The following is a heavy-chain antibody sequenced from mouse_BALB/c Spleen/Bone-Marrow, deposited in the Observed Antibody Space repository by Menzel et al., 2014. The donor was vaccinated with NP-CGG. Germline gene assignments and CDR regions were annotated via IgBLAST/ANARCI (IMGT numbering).Heavy chain of an antibody. CDR1: GFTFSGFE. D-gene: IGHD4-1*01. J-gene: IGHJ2*01. CDR2: ISSGSSTI. CDR3: TRGGNWEDFDY. V-gene: IGHV5-17*02. Sequence: EVHLVESGGGLVQPGGSRKLSCAASGFTFSGFEMHWVRQAPEKGLEWVAYISSGSSTIFYADTVKGRFTISRDNPKNTLFLQMTSLRSEDTAMYYCTRGGNWEDFDYWGQGTTLTVSS.